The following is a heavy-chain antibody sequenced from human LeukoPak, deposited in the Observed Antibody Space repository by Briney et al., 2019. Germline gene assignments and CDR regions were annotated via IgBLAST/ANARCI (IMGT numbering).Heavy chain of an antibody. CDR1: GFTFEDYA. Sequence: PGRSLRLFCAASGFTFEDYAMHWVRQTPGKGLEWVSGISWNGGNIGYGDSVKGRFTISRDNAENSLYLQMNSLRPEDTALYYCAKDSLLDTAMLIDYWGQGTLVTVSS. CDR2: ISWNGGNI. J-gene: IGHJ4*02. D-gene: IGHD5-18*01. CDR3: AKDSLLDTAMLIDY. V-gene: IGHV3-9*01.